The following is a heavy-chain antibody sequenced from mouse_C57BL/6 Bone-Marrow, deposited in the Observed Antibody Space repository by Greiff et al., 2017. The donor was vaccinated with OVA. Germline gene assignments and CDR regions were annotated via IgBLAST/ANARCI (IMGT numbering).Heavy chain of an antibody. J-gene: IGHJ3*01. CDR3: ARGLTPETWFAY. Sequence: QVQLKQPGAELVKPGASVKLSCKASGYTFTSYWMHWVKQRPGRGLEWVGRIDPDSGGTKYNEKVKSRATLTGDKPSSTAYMQLSSLTSEDSAVYYCARGLTPETWFAYWGQGTLVTVSA. CDR2: IDPDSGGT. D-gene: IGHD1-1*01. CDR1: GYTFTSYW. V-gene: IGHV1-72*01.